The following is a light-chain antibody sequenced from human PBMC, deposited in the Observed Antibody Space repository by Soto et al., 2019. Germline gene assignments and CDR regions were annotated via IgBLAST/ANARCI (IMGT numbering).Light chain of an antibody. CDR1: QSINTW. CDR2: KAS. Sequence: DIQMTQSPSTLSASVGDRVTITCRASQSINTWLAWYQQKPGKAPKLLIYKASSLGSGVPSRFSGSRSGTEFTLTISSLQPDDFAIYYCQQYNSHSSYTFGQGTKLEIK. V-gene: IGKV1-5*03. CDR3: QQYNSHSSYT. J-gene: IGKJ2*01.